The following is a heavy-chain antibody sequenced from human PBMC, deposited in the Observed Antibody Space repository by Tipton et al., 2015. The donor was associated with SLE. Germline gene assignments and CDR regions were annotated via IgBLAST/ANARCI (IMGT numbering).Heavy chain of an antibody. V-gene: IGHV3-23*01. CDR3: AKDRQQWLDPRWYFDL. Sequence: SLRLSCAASGFTFSSYAMSWVRQAPGKGLEWVSAISGSGGSKYYADSVKGRFTISRDNSKNTLYLQMNSLRAEDTAVYYCAKDRQQWLDPRWYFDLWGRGTLVTVSS. CDR2: ISGSGGSK. CDR1: GFTFSSYA. D-gene: IGHD6-19*01. J-gene: IGHJ2*01.